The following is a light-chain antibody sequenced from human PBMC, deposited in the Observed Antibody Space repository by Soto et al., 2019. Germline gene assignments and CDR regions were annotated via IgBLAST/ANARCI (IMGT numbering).Light chain of an antibody. Sequence: DIQLTQSPSFLSASVGDRVTITCRASQGISSSLAWYQQRAGKAPKFLIYAAPTLQSGAPSRFSGSVSGTEFALTISSLQPEDSATYYCQQLKSYPLTFGGGTKVDIK. CDR3: QQLKSYPLT. J-gene: IGKJ4*01. V-gene: IGKV1-9*01. CDR2: AAP. CDR1: QGISSS.